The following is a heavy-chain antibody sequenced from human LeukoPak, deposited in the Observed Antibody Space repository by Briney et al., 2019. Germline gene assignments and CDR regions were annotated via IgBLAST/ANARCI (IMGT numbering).Heavy chain of an antibody. J-gene: IGHJ4*02. Sequence: PGGSLRLSCAASGFSFSNYGIHWVRQAPGKGLEWVANIRKDGSDIHYVDSVKGRFTISRDNAKNSLYQQMGSLRAEDTAVYYCARGYCSGGSCSKYDYWGQGTLVTVSS. CDR3: ARGYCSGGSCSKYDY. V-gene: IGHV3-7*01. CDR2: IRKDGSDI. D-gene: IGHD2-15*01. CDR1: GFSFSNYG.